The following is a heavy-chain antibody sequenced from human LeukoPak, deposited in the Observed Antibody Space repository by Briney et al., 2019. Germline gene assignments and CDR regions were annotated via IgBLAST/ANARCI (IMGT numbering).Heavy chain of an antibody. CDR1: GGSFSGYY. CDR3: ARGRQWLRSDAFDI. CDR2: INHSGST. J-gene: IGHJ3*02. Sequence: SETLSLTCAVYGGSFSGYYWSWIRQPPGKGLEWIGEINHSGSTNYNPSLKSRVTISVDTSKNQFSLKLSSVTAADTAVYYCARGRQWLRSDAFDIWGQGTMVTVSS. V-gene: IGHV4-34*01. D-gene: IGHD6-19*01.